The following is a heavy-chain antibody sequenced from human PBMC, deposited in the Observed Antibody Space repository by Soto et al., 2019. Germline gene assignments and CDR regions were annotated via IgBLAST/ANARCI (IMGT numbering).Heavy chain of an antibody. V-gene: IGHV3-23*01. J-gene: IGHJ3*02. CDR3: AKASRGGYSNDAFDI. D-gene: IGHD3-10*01. CDR2: ISGSGGST. CDR1: GFTFSSYA. Sequence: GGSLRLSCAASGFTFSSYAMSWVRQAPGKGLEWVSAISGSGGSTYYADSVKGRFTISRDNSKNTLYLQMNSLRAEDTAVYYGAKASRGGYSNDAFDIWGQGTMVTVSS.